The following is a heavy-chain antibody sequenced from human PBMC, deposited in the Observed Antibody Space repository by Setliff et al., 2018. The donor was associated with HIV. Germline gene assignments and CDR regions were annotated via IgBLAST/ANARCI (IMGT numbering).Heavy chain of an antibody. Sequence: PGGSLRLSCAASGFNVSPYTLTWVRQVPGKGLEWVSSISANSIHVYYAESRKGRFTISRDNARNSLYLQMNSLRVEDTAMYYCTSQGQNTFNIWGQGTMVTVSS. CDR3: TSQGQNTFNI. CDR2: ISANSIHV. CDR1: GFNVSPYT. V-gene: IGHV3-21*06. J-gene: IGHJ3*02.